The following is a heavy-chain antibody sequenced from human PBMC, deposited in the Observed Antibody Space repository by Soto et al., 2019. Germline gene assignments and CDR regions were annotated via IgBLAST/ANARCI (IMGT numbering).Heavy chain of an antibody. Sequence: KPSETLSLTCAVYGGSFSCYYWSWIRQPPGKGLEWIGEINHSGSTNYNPSLKSRVTISVDTSKNQFSLKLSSVTAADTAVYYCARLGIAAAGKGNLYYYGMDVWGQGTTVTVSS. J-gene: IGHJ6*02. CDR2: INHSGST. V-gene: IGHV4-34*01. CDR1: GGSFSCYY. D-gene: IGHD6-13*01. CDR3: ARLGIAAAGKGNLYYYGMDV.